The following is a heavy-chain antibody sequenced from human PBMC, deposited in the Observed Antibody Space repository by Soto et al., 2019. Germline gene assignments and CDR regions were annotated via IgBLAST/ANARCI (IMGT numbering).Heavy chain of an antibody. V-gene: IGHV3-23*01. Sequence: EVQLLESGGGLVQPGGSLRLSCAASGFTYSTYAMSWVRQAPRKGLEWVSAISGNGGDYTYYADSVKGRFTISRDNSKNTLYLQMNSLRAEDTAVYYCVPLCRYCSTTTPSWGQGTLVTVSS. CDR3: VPLCRYCSTTTPS. CDR1: GFTYSTYA. D-gene: IGHD2-2*01. CDR2: ISGNGGDYT. J-gene: IGHJ4*02.